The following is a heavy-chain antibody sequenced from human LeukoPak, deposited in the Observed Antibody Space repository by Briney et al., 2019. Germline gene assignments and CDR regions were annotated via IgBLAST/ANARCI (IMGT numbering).Heavy chain of an antibody. J-gene: IGHJ4*02. V-gene: IGHV3-48*03. CDR1: GFTFSNYE. CDR3: AARKLWSPFDY. CDR2: ISESGGSI. D-gene: IGHD3-10*01. Sequence: GGSLRLSCEVSGFTFSNYEMNWVRQAPGKGLEWVAFISESGGSIFYADLAKGRFTISRDDSKNTLYLQMNSLRAEDTAVYYCAARKLWSPFDYWGQGTLVTVSS.